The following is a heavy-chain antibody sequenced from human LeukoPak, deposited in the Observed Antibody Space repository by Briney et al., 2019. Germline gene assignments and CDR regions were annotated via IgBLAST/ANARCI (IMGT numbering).Heavy chain of an antibody. V-gene: IGHV1-18*04. CDR2: ISAYNGNT. J-gene: IGHJ5*02. Sequence: ASVKGSCKASGYSFIGYYMEWVRQAPGQGLEWMGWISAYNGNTNYAQKLQGRVTMTTDTSTSTAYMELRSLRSDDTAVYYCARDNSVTAGFDGWGQGTLVTVSS. D-gene: IGHD3-10*01. CDR3: ARDNSVTAGFDG. CDR1: GYSFIGYY.